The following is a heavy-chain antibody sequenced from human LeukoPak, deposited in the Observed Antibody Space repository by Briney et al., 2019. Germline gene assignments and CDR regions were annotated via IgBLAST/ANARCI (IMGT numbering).Heavy chain of an antibody. D-gene: IGHD4-17*01. CDR3: TGATDYGDYLDY. CDR1: GGSISSYY. Sequence: SETLSLTCTVSGGSISSYYWSWIRQPPGKGLEWIGYIYYSGSTNYNPSLKSRVTISVDTSKNQFSLKLSSVTAADTAVYYCTGATDYGDYLDYWGQGTLVTVSS. V-gene: IGHV4-59*01. CDR2: IYYSGST. J-gene: IGHJ4*02.